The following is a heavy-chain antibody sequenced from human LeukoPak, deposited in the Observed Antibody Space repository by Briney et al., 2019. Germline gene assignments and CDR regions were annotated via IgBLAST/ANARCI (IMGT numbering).Heavy chain of an antibody. Sequence: GGSLRLSCAASGFTFSSYWMSWVRQAPGKGLEWVANIKQDGSEKYYVDSVKGRFTISRDSAKNSLYLQMNSLRAEDTAVYYCARDRDIVVVVAATGSYFDYWGQGTLVTVSS. CDR1: GFTFSSYW. CDR3: ARDRDIVVVVAATGSYFDY. J-gene: IGHJ4*02. CDR2: IKQDGSEK. V-gene: IGHV3-7*03. D-gene: IGHD2-15*01.